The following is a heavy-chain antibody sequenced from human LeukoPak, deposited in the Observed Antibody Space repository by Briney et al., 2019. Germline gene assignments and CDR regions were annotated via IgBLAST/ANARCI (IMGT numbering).Heavy chain of an antibody. J-gene: IGHJ4*02. V-gene: IGHV1-2*02. Sequence: ASVKVSCKASGYTFTGYYMYWVRHAPRQGLGWMGWINPNSGGTNYAQKFQGRVTMTRDTSISTAYMELSRLRSDDTAVYYCARGIVGATTGDWGQGTLVTVS. CDR1: GYTFTGYY. CDR3: ARGIVGATTGD. D-gene: IGHD1-26*01. CDR2: INPNSGGT.